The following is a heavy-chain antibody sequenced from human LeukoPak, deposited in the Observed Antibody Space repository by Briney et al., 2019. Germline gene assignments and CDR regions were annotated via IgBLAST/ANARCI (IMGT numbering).Heavy chain of an antibody. CDR2: IYYSRST. CDR3: ARQSASGYSDAFDI. J-gene: IGHJ3*02. CDR1: GVSISSSSYY. V-gene: IGHV4-39*07. Sequence: SETLSLTCTVSGVSISSSSYYWGWIRQPPRKGLEWIGSIYYSRSTYYNPSLKSRVTISVDTSKNQFSLKLSSVTAADTAVYYCARQSASGYSDAFDIWGQGTMVTVSS. D-gene: IGHD3-22*01.